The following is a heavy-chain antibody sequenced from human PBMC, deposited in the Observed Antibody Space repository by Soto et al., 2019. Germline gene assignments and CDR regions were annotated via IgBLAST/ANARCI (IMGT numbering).Heavy chain of an antibody. J-gene: IGHJ4*02. D-gene: IGHD2-2*01. CDR2: IYHSGST. CDR1: GGSISSSNW. V-gene: IGHV4-4*02. Sequence: SETLSLTCAVSGGSISSSNWWSWVRQPPGKGLEWIGEIYHSGSTNYNPSLKSRVTIPVDKSKNQFSLKLSSVTAADTAVYYCASTYCSSTSCYRPFDYWGQGTLVTVSS. CDR3: ASTYCSSTSCYRPFDY.